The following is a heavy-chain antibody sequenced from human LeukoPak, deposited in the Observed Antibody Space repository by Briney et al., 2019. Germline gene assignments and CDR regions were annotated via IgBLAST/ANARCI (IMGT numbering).Heavy chain of an antibody. CDR2: ISSSGSTI. CDR1: GFTFSSYE. CDR3: ARPSRPYRSTEYFQH. Sequence: PAGSLRLSCAASGFTFSSYEMNWVRQVPGKGLEWISYISSSGSTIYYADSVKGRFTISRDNAKNSLYLQMNSLRAEDTAVYYCARPSRPYRSTEYFQHWGQGTLVIVSS. J-gene: IGHJ1*01. D-gene: IGHD6-13*01. V-gene: IGHV3-48*03.